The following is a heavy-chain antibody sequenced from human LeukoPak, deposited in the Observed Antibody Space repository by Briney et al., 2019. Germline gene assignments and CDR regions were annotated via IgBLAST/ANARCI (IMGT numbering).Heavy chain of an antibody. Sequence: SETLSLTCAVSGGSISSYYWSWIRQPAGKGLEWIGRIYTSGSTNYNPSLKSRVTMSVDTSKNQFSLKLSSVTAADTAVYYCARDKPPRGFLELLNDAFDIWGQGTMVTVSS. CDR2: IYTSGST. D-gene: IGHD3-3*01. V-gene: IGHV4-4*07. CDR1: GGSISSYY. CDR3: ARDKPPRGFLELLNDAFDI. J-gene: IGHJ3*02.